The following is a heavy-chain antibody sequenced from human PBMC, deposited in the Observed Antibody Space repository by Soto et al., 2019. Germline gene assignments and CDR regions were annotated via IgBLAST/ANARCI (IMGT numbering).Heavy chain of an antibody. Sequence: GGSLRLSCAASGFPFGSFAMSWVRQAPGKGLEWVSTLSGRGDRTYYADSVKGRFTISRDNSKNTLYLQMNSLRAEDTAVYYCAALSGYIYGYFMYWGQGTLVTVSS. CDR1: GFPFGSFA. CDR2: LSGRGDRT. D-gene: IGHD5-18*01. CDR3: AALSGYIYGYFMY. V-gene: IGHV3-23*01. J-gene: IGHJ4*02.